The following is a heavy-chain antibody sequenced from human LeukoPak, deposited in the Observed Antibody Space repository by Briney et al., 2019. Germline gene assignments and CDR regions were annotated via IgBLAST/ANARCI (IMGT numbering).Heavy chain of an antibody. D-gene: IGHD1-26*01. J-gene: IGHJ6*02. Sequence: ASVKVSCKASGYTFTSYGISWVRLAPGQGLEWMGWISAYNGNTNYAQKLQGRVTMTTDTSTSTAYMELRSLRSDDTAVYYCARVGFRDYYYGMDVWGQGTTVTVSS. V-gene: IGHV1-18*01. CDR3: ARVGFRDYYYGMDV. CDR1: GYTFTSYG. CDR2: ISAYNGNT.